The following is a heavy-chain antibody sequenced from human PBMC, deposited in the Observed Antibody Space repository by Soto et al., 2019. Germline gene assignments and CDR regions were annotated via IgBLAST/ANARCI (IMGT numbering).Heavy chain of an antibody. J-gene: IGHJ4*02. V-gene: IGHV4-34*01. D-gene: IGHD2-15*01. CDR2: INHSGST. CDR1: GGSFSGYY. CDR3: ARGGYSEGARSDDYFDY. Sequence: SATLSLTCAVYGGSFSGYYWSWIRQPPGKGLEWIGEINHSGSTNYNPSLKSRVTISVDTSKNQFSLKLSSVTAADTAVYYCARGGYSEGARSDDYFDYWGQGTLVTVSS.